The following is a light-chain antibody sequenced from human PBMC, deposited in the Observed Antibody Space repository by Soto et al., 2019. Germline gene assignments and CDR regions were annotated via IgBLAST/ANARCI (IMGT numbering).Light chain of an antibody. CDR2: QVT. V-gene: IGLV2-14*01. Sequence: QSVLTQPASVSGSPGQSITISCTGTSSDVGCYNFVSWYQHHAGTAPKLIIYQVTNRPSGVSDRFSASKSGDTASLTISGLQAEDEAIYYCSSYTGFSTDILFGGGTKLTVL. CDR1: SSDVGCYNF. CDR3: SSYTGFSTDIL. J-gene: IGLJ2*01.